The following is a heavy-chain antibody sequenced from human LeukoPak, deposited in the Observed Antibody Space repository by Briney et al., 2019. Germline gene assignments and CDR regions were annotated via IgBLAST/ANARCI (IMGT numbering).Heavy chain of an antibody. CDR3: VKSVAGTRGWFDS. J-gene: IGHJ5*01. CDR2: IWYDGSDK. V-gene: IGHV3-33*03. CDR1: GXTFSSYG. Sequence: PGGSLRLSCAASGXTFSSYGMHWVRRAPGKGLEWVALIWYDGSDKDYGDSVKGRFTISRDNSKSTMYLQMNSLRADDTAVYYCVKSVAGTRGWFDSWGQGTLVIVSS.